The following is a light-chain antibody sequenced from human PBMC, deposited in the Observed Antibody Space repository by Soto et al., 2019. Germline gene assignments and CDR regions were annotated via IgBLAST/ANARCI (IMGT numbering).Light chain of an antibody. CDR1: QSVSSN. V-gene: IGKV3D-15*02. CDR2: GVY. CDR3: QQYGSSPIA. Sequence: EIVMTQSPTILSVPPWETSTVSCRASQSVSSNLAWYQQKPGQAPRLLIYGVYTRAPGIPARFSGSGSGTEFTLTISRLEPQDFAVYYCQQYGSSPIAFGQGTRLEIK. J-gene: IGKJ5*01.